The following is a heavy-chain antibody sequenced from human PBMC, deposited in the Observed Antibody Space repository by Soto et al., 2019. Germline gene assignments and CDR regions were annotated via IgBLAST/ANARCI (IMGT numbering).Heavy chain of an antibody. Sequence: EVQLLESGGALVQPGGSLRLSCAASGFTFISYAMSWVRQAPGKGLEWVSAISGRGGSTYYADSVKGRFTISRNNSKNTLYLQMNSLRAEDTAVYYCAKRGTMTDYYLFDYWGQGTPVTVSS. D-gene: IGHD3-9*01. J-gene: IGHJ4*02. V-gene: IGHV3-23*01. CDR2: ISGRGGST. CDR3: AKRGTMTDYYLFDY. CDR1: GFTFISYA.